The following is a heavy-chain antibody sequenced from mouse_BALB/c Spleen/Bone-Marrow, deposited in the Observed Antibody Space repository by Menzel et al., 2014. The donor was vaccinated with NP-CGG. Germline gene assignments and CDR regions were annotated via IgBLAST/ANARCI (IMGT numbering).Heavy chain of an antibody. Sequence: EVNLVESGAGLVKPGASVKLSCTASGFNIKDTYMHWVKQRPEQGLEWIGRIDPANGNTKYDPKFQGKATITADTSSNTAYLQLSSLTSEDTAVYYCASYYYGRCFDVWGAGTTVTVSS. CDR3: ASYYYGRCFDV. CDR2: IDPANGNT. D-gene: IGHD1-1*01. CDR1: GFNIKDTY. J-gene: IGHJ1*01. V-gene: IGHV14-3*02.